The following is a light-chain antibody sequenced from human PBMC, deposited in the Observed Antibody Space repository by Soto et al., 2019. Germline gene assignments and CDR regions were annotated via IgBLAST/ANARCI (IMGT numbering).Light chain of an antibody. CDR1: QSINTN. J-gene: IGKJ4*01. CDR2: AAS. CDR3: QQSYRTPF. Sequence: DIQMTQSPSSLSASVGDRVTITCRASQSINTNLNWYQQTAGKAPKLLIYAASNLQIGVPSRFSGSGAGTDFTLTISRLQPEDFATYYCQQSYRTPFFGGGTKVEIK. V-gene: IGKV1-39*01.